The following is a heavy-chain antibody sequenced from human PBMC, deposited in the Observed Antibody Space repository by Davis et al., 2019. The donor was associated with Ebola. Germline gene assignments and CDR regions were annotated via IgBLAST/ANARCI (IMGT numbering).Heavy chain of an antibody. D-gene: IGHD3-22*01. CDR1: GYTFTNYG. Sequence: ASVTVSCKASGYTFTNYGITWVRQAPGQGLEWMGWINPHNGNTNYAQNVQGRVTMTTDTSTSTAYMEVGSLKSDDTAVYYCAKLGDDYYDSSHFDYWGQGTLVTVSS. CDR3: AKLGDDYYDSSHFDY. CDR2: INPHNGNT. J-gene: IGHJ4*02. V-gene: IGHV1-18*04.